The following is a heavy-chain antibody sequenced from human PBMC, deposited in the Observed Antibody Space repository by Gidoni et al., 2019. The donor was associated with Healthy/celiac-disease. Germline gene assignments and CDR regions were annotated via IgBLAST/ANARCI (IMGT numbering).Heavy chain of an antibody. CDR3: AKGAGIADYYFDY. CDR2: SSGSGGST. J-gene: IGHJ4*02. D-gene: IGHD6-13*01. V-gene: IGHV3-23*01. CDR1: GFTFSSYA. Sequence: EVQLLESGGGLVQPGGSLRLSCAASGFTFSSYAMRWVRQAPGKGLEWVSASSGSGGSTYYADSVKGRFTISRDNSKNTLYLQMNSLRAEDTAVYYCAKGAGIADYYFDYWGQGTLVTVSS.